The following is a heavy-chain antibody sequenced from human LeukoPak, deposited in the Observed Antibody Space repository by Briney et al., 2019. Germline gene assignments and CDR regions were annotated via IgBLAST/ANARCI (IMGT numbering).Heavy chain of an antibody. Sequence: ASVKVSCKVSGYTLTELSMHWVRQAPAKGLEGMGGFDPEDGETIYAQKFQGRVTMTEDTSTDIAYMELSSLRSEDTAVYYCARTYSGYDYLNLWGQGTLVTVSS. CDR2: FDPEDGET. CDR3: ARTYSGYDYLNL. J-gene: IGHJ1*01. D-gene: IGHD5-12*01. V-gene: IGHV1-24*01. CDR1: GYTLTELS.